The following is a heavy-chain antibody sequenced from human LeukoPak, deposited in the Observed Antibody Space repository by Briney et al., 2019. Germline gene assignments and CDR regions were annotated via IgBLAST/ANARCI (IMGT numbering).Heavy chain of an antibody. J-gene: IGHJ5*02. Sequence: SVKVSCKASGGTFSSYAISWVRQAPGQGLEWMGGIIPIFGTANYAQKFQGKVTITADESTSTAYMELSRLRSEDTAVYYCARGYSYGPRFDPWGQGTLVTVSS. CDR3: ARGYSYGPRFDP. D-gene: IGHD5-18*01. CDR1: GGTFSSYA. V-gene: IGHV1-69*01. CDR2: IIPIFGTA.